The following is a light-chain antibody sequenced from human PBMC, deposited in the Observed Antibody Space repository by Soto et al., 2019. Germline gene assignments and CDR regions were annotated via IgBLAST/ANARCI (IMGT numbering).Light chain of an antibody. Sequence: ILMTQSLATLSVSPGEGATLSCRASQNINNKLAWYQQKPGQPPRLLVYDAAIRAAGVPSRFSGGGSGTEFALTINSLQSEDFAVYYCQHRSSWPLTFGGGTKVEIK. J-gene: IGKJ4*01. CDR2: DAA. CDR1: QNINNK. V-gene: IGKV3-15*01. CDR3: QHRSSWPLT.